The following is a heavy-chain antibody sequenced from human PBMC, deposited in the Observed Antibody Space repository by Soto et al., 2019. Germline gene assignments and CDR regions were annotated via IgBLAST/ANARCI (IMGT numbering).Heavy chain of an antibody. D-gene: IGHD6-13*01. J-gene: IGHJ5*02. CDR2: INPNSGGT. V-gene: IGHV1-2*02. Sequence: VASVKVSCKASGYTFTGYYMHWVRQAPGQGLEWMGWINPNSGGTNYAQKFQGRVTMTRDTSISTAYMELSRLRSDDTAVYYCARDGIAAAGKGIWFDPWGQGTLVTVSS. CDR3: ARDGIAAAGKGIWFDP. CDR1: GYTFTGYY.